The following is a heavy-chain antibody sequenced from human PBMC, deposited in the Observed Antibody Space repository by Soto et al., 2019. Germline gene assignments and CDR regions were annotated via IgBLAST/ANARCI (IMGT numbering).Heavy chain of an antibody. Sequence: QVQLQESGSGLVKPSQSLSLTCTVSGVSLNTADTWWSWIRQSPGKGLEFIGYYHSGGSTYYDASFRSQVIIYEDTSNSHFSLKLSSVTVADTAVYFCVRSRQIESGNDYGLDVWGQGTTVTVSS. CDR2: YHSGGST. CDR1: GVSLNTADTW. CDR3: VRSRQIESGNDYGLDV. V-gene: IGHV4-30-4*01. D-gene: IGHD2-15*01. J-gene: IGHJ6*02.